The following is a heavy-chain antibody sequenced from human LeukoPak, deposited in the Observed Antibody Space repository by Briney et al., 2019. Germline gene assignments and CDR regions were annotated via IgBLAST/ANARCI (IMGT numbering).Heavy chain of an antibody. CDR1: GFTFSSYA. V-gene: IGHV3-23*01. J-gene: IGHJ5*02. Sequence: KPGGSLRLSCAASGFTFSSYAMSWVRQAPGKGLEWVSAISGSGGSTYYADSVKGRFTISRDNSKNTLYLQMNSLRAEDTAVYYCAKEGPGMYSSSWYGGLNWFDPWGQGTLVTVSS. CDR3: AKEGPGMYSSSWYGGLNWFDP. CDR2: ISGSGGST. D-gene: IGHD6-13*01.